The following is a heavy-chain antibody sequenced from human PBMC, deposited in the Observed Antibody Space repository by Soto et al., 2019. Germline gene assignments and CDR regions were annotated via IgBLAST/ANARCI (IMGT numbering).Heavy chain of an antibody. V-gene: IGHV4-34*01. CDR1: GGSFSGYY. CDR3: ATGVLYDSRALMVWFDP. D-gene: IGHD3-22*01. J-gene: IGHJ5*02. Sequence: SETLSLTCAVYGGSFSGYYWSWIRQPPGKGLEWIGEINHSGSTNYNPSLKSRVTISVDTSKNQFSLKLSSVTAADTAVYYCATGVLYDSRALMVWFDPWGQGTLVTVSS. CDR2: INHSGST.